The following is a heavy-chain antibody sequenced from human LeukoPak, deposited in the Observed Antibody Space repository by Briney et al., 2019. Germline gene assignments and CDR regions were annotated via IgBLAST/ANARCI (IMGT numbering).Heavy chain of an antibody. D-gene: IGHD6-19*01. CDR3: ARVPYSSGWYAQLDY. J-gene: IGHJ4*02. CDR1: GGTFSSYA. Sequence: ASVKVSCKASGGTFSSYAISWVRQAPGQGLEWMGGIIPIFGTANYAQKFQGRVTITADESMSTAYMELSSLRSEDTAVYYCARVPYSSGWYAQLDYWGQGTLVTVSS. V-gene: IGHV1-69*13. CDR2: IIPIFGTA.